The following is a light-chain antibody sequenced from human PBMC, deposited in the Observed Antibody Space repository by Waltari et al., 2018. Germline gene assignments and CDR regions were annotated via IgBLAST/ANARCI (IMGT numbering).Light chain of an antibody. CDR1: SNDVGGYNS. CDR3: CSYVGSNTYWV. Sequence: QSALTQPRSVSGSPGPSVTISSTGTSNDVGGYNSVSWYQQHPDKAPKLIIYDINKRPSGVPDRFSGSKSGNTASLTISGLQAEDEADYYCCSYVGSNTYWVFGGGTKLTVL. CDR2: DIN. V-gene: IGLV2-11*01. J-gene: IGLJ3*02.